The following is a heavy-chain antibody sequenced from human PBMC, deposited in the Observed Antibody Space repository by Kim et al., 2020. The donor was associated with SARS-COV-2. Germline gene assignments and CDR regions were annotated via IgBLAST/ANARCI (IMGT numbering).Heavy chain of an antibody. D-gene: IGHD4-17*01. J-gene: IGHJ6*02. Sequence: SETLSLTCAVYGGSFSGYYWSWIRQPPGKGLEWIGEINHSGSTNYNPSLKSRVTISVDTSKNQFSLKLSSVTAADTAVYYCARGRGGTTVVTLGLDYYYYYGMDVWGQGTTVTVSS. CDR1: GGSFSGYY. CDR3: ARGRGGTTVVTLGLDYYYYYGMDV. CDR2: INHSGST. V-gene: IGHV4-34*01.